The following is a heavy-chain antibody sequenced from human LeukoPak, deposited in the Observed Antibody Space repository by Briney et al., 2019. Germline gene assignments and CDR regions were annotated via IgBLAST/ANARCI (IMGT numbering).Heavy chain of an antibody. J-gene: IGHJ6*02. CDR1: GGSISSYY. CDR3: ARATNYDFWSGYQHLYYYYGMDV. CDR2: IYYSGST. Sequence: SETLSLTCTVSGGSISSYYWSWIRQPPGKGLEWIGYIYYSGSTNYNPSLKSRVTISVDTSKNQFSLKLSSVTAADTAVYYCARATNYDFWSGYQHLYYYYGMDVWGQGTTVTVSS. D-gene: IGHD3-3*01. V-gene: IGHV4-59*01.